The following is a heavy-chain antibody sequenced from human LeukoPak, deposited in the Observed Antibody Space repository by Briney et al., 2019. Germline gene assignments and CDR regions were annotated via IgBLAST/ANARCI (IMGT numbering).Heavy chain of an antibody. J-gene: IGHJ2*01. CDR1: QFTFSNYA. CDR3: AKGPAPYCSGGSCYSPHWYFDL. D-gene: IGHD2-15*01. Sequence: GGSLGLSCAASQFTFSNYAMSWVRQAPGKGLEWVSAISGSGNTTYFGDSVTGRFTISRGNPKNTVYLQMNSLSAEDTAVYYCAKGPAPYCSGGSCYSPHWYFDLWGRGTLVTVSS. CDR2: ISGSGNTT. V-gene: IGHV3-23*01.